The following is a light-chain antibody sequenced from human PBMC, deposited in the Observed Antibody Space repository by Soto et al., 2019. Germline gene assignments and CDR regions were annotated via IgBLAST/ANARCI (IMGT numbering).Light chain of an antibody. CDR3: QQRSNWPPWT. Sequence: EIVLTQSPATLSLPPGERATLSCRASQSVSSYLAWYQQKPGQAPRLLIYDASNRATGIPARFSGSGSGTDFTLTISSLEHEDFAVYYCQQRSNWPPWTFGQGTKLEIK. V-gene: IGKV3-11*01. CDR1: QSVSSY. J-gene: IGKJ2*02. CDR2: DAS.